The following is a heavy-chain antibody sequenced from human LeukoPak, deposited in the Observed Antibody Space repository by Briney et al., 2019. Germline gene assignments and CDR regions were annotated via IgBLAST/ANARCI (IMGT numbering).Heavy chain of an antibody. Sequence: SGGSLRLSCVASGFFFSNYDMNWVRQAPGKGLEWVSGLSSSGGSTFYADSVKGRFTISRDNSKNTVYLQMSSLRGEDTAIYYCARGVTVTTDFWGQGTLVTVSS. CDR3: ARGVTVTTDF. D-gene: IGHD4-17*01. V-gene: IGHV3-23*01. CDR2: LSSSGGST. CDR1: GFFFSNYD. J-gene: IGHJ4*02.